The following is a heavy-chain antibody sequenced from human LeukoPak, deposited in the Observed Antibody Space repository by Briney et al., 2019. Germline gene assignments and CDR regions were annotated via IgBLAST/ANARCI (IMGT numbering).Heavy chain of an antibody. Sequence: ASVKVSCKASGYTLTGYYMHWVRQAPGQGLEWMGRINPNSGGTNYAQKFQGRVTMTRDTSISTAYMELSRLRSDDTAVYYCAREGDYYYYYGMDVWGQGTTVTVSS. CDR1: GYTLTGYY. V-gene: IGHV1-2*06. J-gene: IGHJ6*02. CDR3: AREGDYYYYYGMDV. CDR2: INPNSGGT.